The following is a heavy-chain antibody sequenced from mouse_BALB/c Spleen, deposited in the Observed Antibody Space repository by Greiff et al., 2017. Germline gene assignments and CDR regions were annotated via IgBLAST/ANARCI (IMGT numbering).Heavy chain of an antibody. CDR3: AREGYRYDGAYAMDY. CDR2: FYPGSGSI. CDR1: GYTFTEYI. V-gene: IGHV1-62-2*01. D-gene: IGHD2-14*01. Sequence: VQLQQSGAELVKPGASVKLSCKASGYTFTEYIIHWVKQRSGQGLEWIGWFYPGSGSIKYNEKFKDKATLTADKSSSTAYMELSSLTSEDSAVYYCAREGYRYDGAYAMDYWGQGTSVTVSS. J-gene: IGHJ4*01.